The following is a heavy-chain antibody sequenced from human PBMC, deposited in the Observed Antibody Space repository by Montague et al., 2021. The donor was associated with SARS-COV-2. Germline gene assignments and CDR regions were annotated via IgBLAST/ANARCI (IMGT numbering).Heavy chain of an antibody. D-gene: IGHD5-24*01. V-gene: IGHV4-59*13. CDR1: GGPISSYY. CDR2: IYYSGST. Sequence: SETLSLTCTVSGGPISSYYWSWIRQPPGKGLEWIGYIYYSGSTNYNPSLKSPVTISVDTSKNQFSLKLSSVTAADTAVYYCARGDVEMATIKSGGPFYHFDYWGQGTLVTVSP. J-gene: IGHJ4*02. CDR3: ARGDVEMATIKSGGPFYHFDY.